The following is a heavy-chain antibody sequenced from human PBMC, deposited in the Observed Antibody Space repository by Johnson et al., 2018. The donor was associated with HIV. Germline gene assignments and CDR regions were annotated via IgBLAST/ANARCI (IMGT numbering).Heavy chain of an antibody. Sequence: VQLVESGGGVVRPGGSLRLSCAASGFTFDDYGMSWVRQGPGKGLEWVSGINWNGGSTGYADSLKGRFTISRDNAKNSLYLQMNTLRPEDTALDYCAKDLVVINVRYAFHIWGQGTMVTVS. CDR3: AKDLVVINVRYAFHI. D-gene: IGHD3-22*01. CDR1: GFTFDDYG. V-gene: IGHV3-20*04. CDR2: INWNGGST. J-gene: IGHJ3*02.